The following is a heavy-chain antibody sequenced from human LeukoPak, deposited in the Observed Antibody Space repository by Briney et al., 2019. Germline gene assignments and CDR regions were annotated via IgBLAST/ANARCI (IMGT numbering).Heavy chain of an antibody. Sequence: GASVTVSCTVSGYTLTELSMHWVRQAPGKGLEWMGGFDPEDGETIYAQKFQGRVTMTEDTSTDTAYMELSSLRSEDTAVYYCATCSMGYYYFDYWGQGTLVTVSS. CDR1: GYTLTELS. J-gene: IGHJ4*02. D-gene: IGHD3-22*01. CDR2: FDPEDGET. CDR3: ATCSMGYYYFDY. V-gene: IGHV1-24*01.